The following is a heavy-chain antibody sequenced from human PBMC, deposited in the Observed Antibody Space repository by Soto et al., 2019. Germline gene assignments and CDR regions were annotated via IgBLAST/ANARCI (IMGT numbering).Heavy chain of an antibody. J-gene: IGHJ4*02. CDR2: MNPNSGNT. CDR1: GYTFTSYD. Sequence: SVKVSCKASGYTFTSYDINWVRQATGQGLEWMGWMNPNSGNTGYAQKFQGRVTMTRNTSISTAYMELSSLRSEDTAVYYCARARYCSGGSCRYFDYWGQGTLVTVSS. D-gene: IGHD2-15*01. CDR3: ARARYCSGGSCRYFDY. V-gene: IGHV1-8*01.